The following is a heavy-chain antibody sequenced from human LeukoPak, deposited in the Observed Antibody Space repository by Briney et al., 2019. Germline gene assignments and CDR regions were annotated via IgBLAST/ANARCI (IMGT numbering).Heavy chain of an antibody. J-gene: IGHJ4*02. CDR2: ISGSGGST. Sequence: GGSLRLSCLTSEFTLSTNAMSWVRQAPGKGLEWVSAISGSGGSTYYADSVKGRFTISRDNSKNTLYLQMNSLRAEDTAVYYCAKELDGYKDYWGQGTLVTVSS. D-gene: IGHD5-24*01. V-gene: IGHV3-23*01. CDR3: AKELDGYKDY. CDR1: EFTLSTNA.